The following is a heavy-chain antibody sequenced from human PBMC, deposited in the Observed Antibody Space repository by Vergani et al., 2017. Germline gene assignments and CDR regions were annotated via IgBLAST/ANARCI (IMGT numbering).Heavy chain of an antibody. CDR1: GGSFSGYY. V-gene: IGHV4-34*01. CDR2: INHSGST. CDR3: ARGRYHYYYYYGMDV. Sequence: QVQLQQWGAGLLKPSETLSLTCAVYGGSFSGYYWSWIRQPPGKGLEWIWEINHSGSTNYNPSLKSRVTISVDTSKNQFSLKLSSVTAADTAVYYCARGRYHYYYYYGMDVWGQGP. J-gene: IGHJ6*02. D-gene: IGHD1-14*01.